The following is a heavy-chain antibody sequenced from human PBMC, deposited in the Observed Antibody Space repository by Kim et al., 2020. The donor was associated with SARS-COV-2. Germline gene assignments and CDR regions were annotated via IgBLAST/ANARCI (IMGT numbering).Heavy chain of an antibody. CDR3: ARDPQRKAAANIDY. D-gene: IGHD2-15*01. Sequence: GGSLRLSCSVSRFIFSDYSMSWIRQAPEKGLEWIAHIDNIDGSTNYADSVKGRFTISRDNAKNSLYLEMNSLTPDDTALYYCARDPQRKAAANIDYCGQG. J-gene: IGHJ4*02. CDR1: RFIFSDYS. CDR2: IDNIDGST. V-gene: IGHV3-11*01.